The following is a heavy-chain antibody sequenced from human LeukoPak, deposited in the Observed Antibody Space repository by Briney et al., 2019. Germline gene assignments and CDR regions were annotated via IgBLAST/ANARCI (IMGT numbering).Heavy chain of an antibody. CDR1: GYTFTGYY. D-gene: IGHD4-23*01. CDR3: ARGGHGGNSKGFNNWLDP. CDR2: INPNSGGT. J-gene: IGHJ5*02. V-gene: IGHV1-2*02. Sequence: ASVKVSCKASGYTFTGYYMHWVRQAPGQGVEWMGWINPNSGGTNYAQKFQGRVTMTRDTSISTAYMELSRLRSDDTAVYYCARGGHGGNSKGFNNWLDPWGQGTLVTVSS.